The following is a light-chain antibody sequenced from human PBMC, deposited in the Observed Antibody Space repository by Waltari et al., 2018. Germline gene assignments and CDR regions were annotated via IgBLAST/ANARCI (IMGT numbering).Light chain of an antibody. V-gene: IGKV3-15*01. J-gene: IGKJ3*01. CDR3: QQYNSWPPVT. Sequence: EIVMTQSPATLSVSPGERVPPPCRASQSVSSNLAWYQQRPGQAPRLVIFGASTRAPGIPPRFSGSGSGTEFTLTISSLQSEDFAVYYCQQYNSWPPVTFGPGTKVDLK. CDR2: GAS. CDR1: QSVSSN.